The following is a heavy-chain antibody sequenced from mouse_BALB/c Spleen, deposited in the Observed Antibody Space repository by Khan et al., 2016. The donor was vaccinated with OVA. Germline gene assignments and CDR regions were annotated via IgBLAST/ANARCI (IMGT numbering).Heavy chain of an antibody. D-gene: IGHD2-3*01. J-gene: IGHJ3*01. CDR3: ARDGYSPWFAY. CDR2: IDPENGNT. V-gene: IGHV14-1*02. CDR1: GFNIKDYY. Sequence: VQLKQSGAELVRPGALVKLSCKASGFNIKDYYMHWVKQRPEQGLVWIGRIDPENGNTIYDPKSQGKASITSDTSSNTAYLQLSSLTSEDTAVYYCARDGYSPWFAYWGQGTLVTVSA.